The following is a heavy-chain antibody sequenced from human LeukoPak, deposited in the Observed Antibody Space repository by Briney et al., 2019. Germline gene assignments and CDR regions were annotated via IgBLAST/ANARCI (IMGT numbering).Heavy chain of an antibody. Sequence: GGSLRLSCAASGFTFSNSMDWVRQAPGKGLEWVSFISTSSSYIYYADSLKGRFTISRDNAKKSLYLQINSLRAEDTAVYYCARRRYSGSSQHFDYWGQGTLVTVSS. D-gene: IGHD1-26*01. CDR1: GFTFSNS. CDR2: ISTSSSYI. V-gene: IGHV3-21*01. CDR3: ARRRYSGSSQHFDY. J-gene: IGHJ4*02.